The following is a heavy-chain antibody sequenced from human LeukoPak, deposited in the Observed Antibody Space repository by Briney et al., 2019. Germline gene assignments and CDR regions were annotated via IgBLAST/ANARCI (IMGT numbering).Heavy chain of an antibody. CDR2: IIPIFGTA. Sequence: SVKVSCKASGGTFSSYAISWVRQAPGQGLEWMGGIIPIFGTANYAQKFQGRVTITADESTSTAYMELSSLRSEDTAVYYCARDGSTDDSSGYFHYWGQGTLVTVSP. J-gene: IGHJ4*02. D-gene: IGHD3-22*01. CDR3: ARDGSTDDSSGYFHY. CDR1: GGTFSSYA. V-gene: IGHV1-69*13.